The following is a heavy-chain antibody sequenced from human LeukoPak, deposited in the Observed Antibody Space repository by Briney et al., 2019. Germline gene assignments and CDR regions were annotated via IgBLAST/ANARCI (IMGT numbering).Heavy chain of an antibody. CDR1: GGSISSSSYY. J-gene: IGHJ5*02. D-gene: IGHD3-16*01. CDR2: IYYSGST. Sequence: SETLSLTCTVSGGSISSSSYYWGWIRQPPGKGLEWIGSIYYSGSTYYNPSLKSRVTISVDTSKNQFSLKLSSVTAADTAVYYCARMAYVWGSYHPPCDWFDPWGQGTLVTVSS. V-gene: IGHV4-39*07. CDR3: ARMAYVWGSYHPPCDWFDP.